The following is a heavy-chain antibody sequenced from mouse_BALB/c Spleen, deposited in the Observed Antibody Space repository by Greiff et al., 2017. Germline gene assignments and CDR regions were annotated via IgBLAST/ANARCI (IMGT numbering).Heavy chain of an antibody. CDR3: ARGYYGNYDYFDY. Sequence: QVQLQQSGPELVKPGASVKISCKASGYAFRSSWMNWVKQRPGQGLEWIGRIYHGDGDTNYNGKFKGKATLTADQSSSTAYMQLSSLTSVDSAVYCCARGYYGNYDYFDYWGQGTTLTVSS. D-gene: IGHD2-1*01. CDR2: IYHGDGDT. CDR1: GYAFRSSW. J-gene: IGHJ2*01. V-gene: IGHV1-82*01.